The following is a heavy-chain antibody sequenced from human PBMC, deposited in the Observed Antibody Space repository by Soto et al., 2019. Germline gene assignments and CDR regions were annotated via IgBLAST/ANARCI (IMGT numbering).Heavy chain of an antibody. J-gene: IGHJ6*02. D-gene: IGHD5-12*01. CDR1: GYSFTSYW. Sequence: ESLKISCKGSGYSFTSYWIGWVRQMPGKGLEWMGIIYPGDSDTRYSPSFQGQVTISADKSISTAYLQWSSLKASDTAMYYCARFESGYSGYGYYYYGMDVWGQGTTVTVSS. V-gene: IGHV5-51*01. CDR3: ARFESGYSGYGYYYYGMDV. CDR2: IYPGDSDT.